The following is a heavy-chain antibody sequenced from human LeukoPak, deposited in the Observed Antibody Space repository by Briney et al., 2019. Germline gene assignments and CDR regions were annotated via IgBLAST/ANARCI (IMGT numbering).Heavy chain of an antibody. Sequence: SGGSLRLSCAAPGFTFSSYGMHWVRQAPGKGLGWVAFIRYDGSNKYYAGSVKGRFTISRGNSKNTLYLQMNSLRAEDTAVYYCAKDLVVVVPALFDYWGPGTLVTVSS. CDR2: IRYDGSNK. V-gene: IGHV3-30*02. CDR1: GFTFSSYG. D-gene: IGHD2-2*01. J-gene: IGHJ4*02. CDR3: AKDLVVVVPALFDY.